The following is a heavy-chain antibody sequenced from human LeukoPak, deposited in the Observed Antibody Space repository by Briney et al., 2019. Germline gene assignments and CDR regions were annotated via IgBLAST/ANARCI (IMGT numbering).Heavy chain of an antibody. CDR3: ARSRITIFGVVPYYYGMDV. J-gene: IGHJ6*02. V-gene: IGHV1-8*01. CDR1: GYTFTSYD. CDR2: MNPNSGNT. D-gene: IGHD3-3*01. Sequence: ASVKVSCKASGYTFTSYDINWVRQATGQGLEWMGWMNPNSGNTGYAQKFQGRVTMTTDTSTSTAYMELRSLRSDDTAVYYCARSRITIFGVVPYYYGMDVWGQGTTVTVSS.